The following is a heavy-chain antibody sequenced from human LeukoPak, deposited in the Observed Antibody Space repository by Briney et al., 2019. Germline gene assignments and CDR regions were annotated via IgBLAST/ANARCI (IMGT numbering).Heavy chain of an antibody. CDR1: GYTFTGYY. J-gene: IGHJ4*02. CDR3: ARGRHYDSDGYYAAFYFDY. D-gene: IGHD3-22*01. Sequence: ASVKVSCKASGYTFTGYYIHWVRQAPGQGLEWMGGINPDSGSTKDAQKFQGRVSMTRDTSINTAYMELTRVRSDDTAPYYCARGRHYDSDGYYAAFYFDYWGQGTLVTVSS. CDR2: INPDSGST. V-gene: IGHV1-2*02.